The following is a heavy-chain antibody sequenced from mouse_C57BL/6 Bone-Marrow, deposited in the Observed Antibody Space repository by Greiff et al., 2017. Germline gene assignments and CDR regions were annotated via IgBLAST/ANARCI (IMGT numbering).Heavy chain of an antibody. D-gene: IGHD2-4*01. CDR3: ERSGMYYDYHVPFAY. CDR1: GYTFTSYG. J-gene: IGHJ3*01. V-gene: IGHV1-81*01. Sequence: VHLVESGAELARPGASVKLSCKASGYTFTSYGISWVKQRPGQGLEWIGEIYPRSGNTYYNEKFKGKATLTADKSSSTAYMELRSLTSEDSAVYVCERSGMYYDYHVPFAYWGQGTLVTVSA. CDR2: IYPRSGNT.